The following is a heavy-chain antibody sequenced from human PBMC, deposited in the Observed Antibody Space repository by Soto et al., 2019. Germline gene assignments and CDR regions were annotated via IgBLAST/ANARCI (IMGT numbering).Heavy chain of an antibody. J-gene: IGHJ4*02. Sequence: GGFLRLSCAASGINFNDYWMSWVRQAPGKGLEWVANIKEDGSSKYYVDSVKGRFTISRDNAKNSLYLQMNSLRAEDTALYYCASESWYVFDHWGQGTPVTVSS. D-gene: IGHD6-13*01. CDR2: IKEDGSSK. CDR3: ASESWYVFDH. V-gene: IGHV3-7*03. CDR1: GINFNDYW.